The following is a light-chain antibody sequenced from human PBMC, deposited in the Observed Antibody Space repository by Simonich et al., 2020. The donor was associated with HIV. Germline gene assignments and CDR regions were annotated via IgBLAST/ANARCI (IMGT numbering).Light chain of an antibody. CDR2: WAS. Sequence: DIVMTQSPDSLPVSLGERATINCKSKQSVLSSSNNKNYLTWYQQKPGQPPKLLIYWASTRESGVPDRFSGSGSGTDFTLTITSLQAEDVAVYYCQQYYSFPFTFGPGTKVDIK. CDR3: QQYYSFPFT. CDR1: QSVLSSSNNKNY. J-gene: IGKJ3*01. V-gene: IGKV4-1*01.